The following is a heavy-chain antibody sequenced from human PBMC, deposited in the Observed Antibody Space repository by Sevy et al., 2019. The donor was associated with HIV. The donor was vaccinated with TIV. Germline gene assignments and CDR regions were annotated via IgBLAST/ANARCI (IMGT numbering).Heavy chain of an antibody. D-gene: IGHD3-22*01. V-gene: IGHV3-11*01. J-gene: IGHJ4*02. CDR3: ARVPESYDSTGYYLGPQYYFDY. CDR1: GFTFSDYY. Sequence: GGSLRLSCAASGFTFSDYYGSGIRQPPGKGLEWVSYILSSDEAIFYADLVKGRCTISGDNARNSLYLQMNSLRAEDTAVYYCARVPESYDSTGYYLGPQYYFDYWGQGTLVTVSS. CDR2: ILSSDEAI.